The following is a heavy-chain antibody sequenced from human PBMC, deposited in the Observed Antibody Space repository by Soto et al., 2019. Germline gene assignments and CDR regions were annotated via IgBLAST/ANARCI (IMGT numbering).Heavy chain of an antibody. D-gene: IGHD3-3*01. CDR1: GFTFSSYG. V-gene: IGHV3-33*01. Sequence: GGSLRLSCAASGFTFSSYGMHWVRQAPGKGLEWVAVIWYDGSNKYYADSVKGRFTISRDNSKNTLYPQMNSLRAEDTAVYYCARNSITIFGDAFDYWGQGTLVTVSS. J-gene: IGHJ4*02. CDR3: ARNSITIFGDAFDY. CDR2: IWYDGSNK.